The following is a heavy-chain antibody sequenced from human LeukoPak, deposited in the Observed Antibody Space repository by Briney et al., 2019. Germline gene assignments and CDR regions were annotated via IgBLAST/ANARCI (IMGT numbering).Heavy chain of an antibody. D-gene: IGHD6-19*01. J-gene: IGHJ4*02. CDR3: ARTKYSSGWYGYGY. Sequence: PSETLSLICAVYGGSFSGYYWSWIRQPPGKGLEWIGEINHSGSTNYNPSLKSRVTISVDTSKNQFSLKLSSVTAADTAVYYCARTKYSSGWYGYGYWGQGTLVTVSS. CDR1: GGSFSGYY. CDR2: INHSGST. V-gene: IGHV4-34*01.